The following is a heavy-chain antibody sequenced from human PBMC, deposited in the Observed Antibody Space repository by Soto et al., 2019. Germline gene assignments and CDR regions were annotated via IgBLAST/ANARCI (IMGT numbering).Heavy chain of an antibody. D-gene: IGHD6-13*01. CDR2: ISASGGET. CDR1: GFTLSTHA. Sequence: EVQLLESGGGLVQPGGSLRLSCAASGFTLSTHAMYWVRQAPGRGLEWVSTISASGGETYYADTVRGRFTISRDTSKNTLDLRINSLRAEDTAVYYCVRRAAGALLYFDSWGQGALVTVSS. CDR3: VRRAAGALLYFDS. V-gene: IGHV3-23*01. J-gene: IGHJ4*02.